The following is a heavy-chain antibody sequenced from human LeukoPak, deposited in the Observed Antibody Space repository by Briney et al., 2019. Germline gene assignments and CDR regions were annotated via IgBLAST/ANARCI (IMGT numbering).Heavy chain of an antibody. V-gene: IGHV4-4*09. Sequence: SETLSLTCTVSGFTFSTFTMSWIRQPAGKGLEWIGYIQLSGNTNYNPALKSRVSISLDTSKNQFSLHLRSVTAADTAVYYCARLIRNWNDHFDPWGQGTLVTVFS. CDR2: IQLSGNT. CDR3: ARLIRNWNDHFDP. D-gene: IGHD1-1*01. CDR1: GFTFSTFT. J-gene: IGHJ5*02.